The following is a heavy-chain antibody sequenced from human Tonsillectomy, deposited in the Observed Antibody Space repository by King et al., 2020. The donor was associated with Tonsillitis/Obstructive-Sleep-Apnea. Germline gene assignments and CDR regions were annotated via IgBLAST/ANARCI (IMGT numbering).Heavy chain of an antibody. CDR2: IKQDGSEK. D-gene: IGHD3-3*01. Sequence: VQLVESGGGLVQPGGSLRLSCAASEFTFSSYWMSWVRQAPGKGLEWVANIKQDGSEKYYVDSVKGRFTISRDNAKNSLYLQMNSLTAEDTAVYYCARGAKYYDFWSGYSDFWGQGTLVTVSS. CDR1: EFTFSSYW. CDR3: ARGAKYYDFWSGYSDF. J-gene: IGHJ4*02. V-gene: IGHV3-7*03.